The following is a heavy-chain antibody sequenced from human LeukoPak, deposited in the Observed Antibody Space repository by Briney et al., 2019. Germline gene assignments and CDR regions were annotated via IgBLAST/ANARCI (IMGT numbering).Heavy chain of an antibody. V-gene: IGHV4-31*03. D-gene: IGHD3-22*01. CDR1: GGSISSGGYY. CDR3: ARSHYDSSGYLFDP. Sequence: ASQTLSLTCTVSGGSISSGGYYWSWIRQHPGKGLEWIGYIYYSGSTYYNPSLKSRVTISVDTSKNQFSLKLSSVTAADTAVYYCARSHYDSSGYLFDPWGQGTLVTVSS. CDR2: IYYSGST. J-gene: IGHJ5*02.